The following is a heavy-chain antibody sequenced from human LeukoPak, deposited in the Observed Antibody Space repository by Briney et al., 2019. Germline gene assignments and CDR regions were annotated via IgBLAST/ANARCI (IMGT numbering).Heavy chain of an antibody. Sequence: SETLSLTCTVYGESFSGYYWTWIRQPPGKGLEWIGEISQSGSTNYNPSLKSRVTMSVDTSKKQFSLKLNSVTAADTAMYYCARGRYCSGGSCYYYWGQGTLVTVSS. V-gene: IGHV4-34*01. J-gene: IGHJ4*02. CDR3: ARGRYCSGGSCYYY. CDR1: GESFSGYY. CDR2: ISQSGST. D-gene: IGHD2-15*01.